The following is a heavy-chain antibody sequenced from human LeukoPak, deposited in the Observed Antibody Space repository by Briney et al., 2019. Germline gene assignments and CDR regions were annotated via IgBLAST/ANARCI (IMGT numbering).Heavy chain of an antibody. CDR3: SASRPHYGDYYGLDV. J-gene: IGHJ6*02. CDR2: ISYDGSHK. CDR1: GFTFSDYE. Sequence: GGSLRLSCAASGFTFSDYEMNWVRQAPGKGLEWVAVISYDGSHKYSADSVKGRFTISRDNPKNTLYLQMNSLRTEDTAVYFCSASRPHYGDYYGLDVWGHGTTVTVSS. D-gene: IGHD4/OR15-4a*01. V-gene: IGHV3-30*03.